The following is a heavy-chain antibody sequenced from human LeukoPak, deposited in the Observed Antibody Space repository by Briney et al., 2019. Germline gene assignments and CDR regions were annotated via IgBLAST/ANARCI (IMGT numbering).Heavy chain of an antibody. Sequence: PSQTLSLTCTVSGGSISSGGYYWSWIRQHPGKGLEWIGYIYYSGSTYYNPSLKSRVTISVDTSKNQFSLKLSSVTAADTAVYYCARAASKGYCSSTSCYGRGGYFQHWGQGTLITVSS. V-gene: IGHV4-31*03. CDR1: GGSISSGGYY. CDR2: IYYSGST. J-gene: IGHJ1*01. D-gene: IGHD2-2*01. CDR3: ARAASKGYCSSTSCYGRGGYFQH.